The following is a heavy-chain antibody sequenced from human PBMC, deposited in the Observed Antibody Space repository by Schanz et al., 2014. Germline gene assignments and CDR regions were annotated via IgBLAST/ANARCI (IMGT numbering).Heavy chain of an antibody. CDR1: GNTLSAYY. CDR3: ARAQRYYDAWNEYYTGKYYYYGVGV. D-gene: IGHD3-3*01. CDR2: IDPNSGGT. Sequence: QVQLVQSGADVKKPGASVKVSCKASGNTLSAYYIHWIRQAPGQGLEWMGWIDPNSGGTNYAQKFQGRVTMTSDTSITTVYMELGSLTSDDTAIYYCARAQRYYDAWNEYYTGKYYYYGVGVWGQGTTVIVSS. V-gene: IGHV1-2*02. J-gene: IGHJ6*02.